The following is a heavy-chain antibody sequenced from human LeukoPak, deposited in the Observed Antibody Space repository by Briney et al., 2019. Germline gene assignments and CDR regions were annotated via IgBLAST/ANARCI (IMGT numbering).Heavy chain of an antibody. D-gene: IGHD4-23*01. Sequence: GASVKVSCKASRYTFTGYYMHWVRQAPGQGLEWMGWINPNSGGTNYAQKFQGRVTMTRDTSISTAYMELSRLRSDDTAVYYCARDLGGNSYYYYMDVWGKGTTVTVSS. CDR1: RYTFTGYY. CDR2: INPNSGGT. V-gene: IGHV1-2*02. J-gene: IGHJ6*03. CDR3: ARDLGGNSYYYYMDV.